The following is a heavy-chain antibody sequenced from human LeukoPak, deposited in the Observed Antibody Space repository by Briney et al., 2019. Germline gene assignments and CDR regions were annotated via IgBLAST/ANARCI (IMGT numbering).Heavy chain of an antibody. CDR3: ASRDPETFDI. D-gene: IGHD5-24*01. V-gene: IGHV3-30*03. CDR2: ISYDGSNK. CDR1: GLTFSSYG. J-gene: IGHJ3*02. Sequence: PGGSLRLSCAASGLTFSSYGMHWVRQAPGKGLEWVAVISYDGSNKYYADSVKGRFTISRDNSKNTLYLQMNSLRAEDTAVYYCASRDPETFDIWGQGTMVNVSS.